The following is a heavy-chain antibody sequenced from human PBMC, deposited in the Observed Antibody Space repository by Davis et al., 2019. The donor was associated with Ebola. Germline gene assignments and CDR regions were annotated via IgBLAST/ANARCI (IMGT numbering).Heavy chain of an antibody. CDR1: GGSISSSDYY. D-gene: IGHD3-16*01. J-gene: IGHJ4*02. V-gene: IGHV4-39*07. CDR2: IYYSGST. CDR3: VRFGRGAY. Sequence: PSETLSLTCTVSGGSISSSDYYWGWIRQPPGKGLEWIGSIYYSGSTYYNPSLNSRVTISVDTSKNQFSLNLRSVTAADTAVYYCVRFGRGAYWGQGTLVTVSS.